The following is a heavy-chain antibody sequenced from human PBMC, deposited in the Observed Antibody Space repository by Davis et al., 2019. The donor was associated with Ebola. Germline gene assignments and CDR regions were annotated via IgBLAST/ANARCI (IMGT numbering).Heavy chain of an antibody. CDR3: ARDGFARGGWFDP. D-gene: IGHD3-10*01. CDR1: GASISNYY. V-gene: IGHV4-59*12. J-gene: IGHJ5*02. CDR2: IYYSGST. Sequence: MPSETLSLTCSVSGASISNYYWSWIRQPPGKGLEWIGYIYYSGSTSYSPSLTSRVTISVDTSKNQISLKLTSVTAADTAVYYCARDGFARGGWFDPWGQGTLVTVSS.